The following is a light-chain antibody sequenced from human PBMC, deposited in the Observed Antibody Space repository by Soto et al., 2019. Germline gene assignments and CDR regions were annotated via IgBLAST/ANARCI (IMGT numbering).Light chain of an antibody. CDR3: ATYESNLDVGV. CDR2: ENY. V-gene: IGLV1-51*02. Sequence: QSVLTQPPSVSAAPGQTVTISCSGTSSNIGNNFVSWYQHLSGTAPKLLIYENYKRPSGVPDRFSGSKSGTSATRGITGLQTGDEADYYCATYESNLDVGVFGGGTKITVL. CDR1: SSNIGNNF. J-gene: IGLJ2*01.